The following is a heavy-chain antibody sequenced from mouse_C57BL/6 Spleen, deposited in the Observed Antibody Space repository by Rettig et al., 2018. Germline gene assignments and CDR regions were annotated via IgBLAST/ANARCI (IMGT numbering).Heavy chain of an antibody. V-gene: IGHV1-9*01. CDR3: ARSSTGPHFDY. D-gene: IGHD4-1*01. J-gene: IGHJ2*01. CDR2: NLRGSGRT. Sequence: ALKCIGQNLRGSGRTNYKETFKDKATFTADTSSNTAYMQLSSLTTEDSAIYYCARSSTGPHFDYWGQGTTLTVSS.